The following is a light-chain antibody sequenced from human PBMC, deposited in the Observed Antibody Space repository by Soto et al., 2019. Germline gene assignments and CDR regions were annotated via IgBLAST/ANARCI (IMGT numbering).Light chain of an antibody. CDR1: SGHSSYA. V-gene: IGLV4-69*01. CDR2: LNSDGSH. Sequence: QPVLTQSPSASASLGASVKLTCTLSSGHSSYAIAWHQQQPEKGPRYLMKLNSDGSHSKGDGIPDRFSGSSSGAERYLTISSLQSEDEADYYCQTWGTLEVFGGGTKLTVL. CDR3: QTWGTLEV. J-gene: IGLJ2*01.